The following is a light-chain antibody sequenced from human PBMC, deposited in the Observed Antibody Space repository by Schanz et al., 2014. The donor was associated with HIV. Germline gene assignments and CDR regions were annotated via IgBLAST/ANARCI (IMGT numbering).Light chain of an antibody. CDR2: GAS. V-gene: IGKV3-20*01. J-gene: IGKJ1*01. CDR3: QQYNNYPLT. Sequence: EIVLTQSPGTLSLSPGERATLSCRASQSVRSSYLAWYQQKPGQAPRLLIYGASSRATGIPDRFSGSGSGTDFTLTISRLEPEDFATYYCQQYNNYPLTFGLGTKVAIK. CDR1: QSVRSSY.